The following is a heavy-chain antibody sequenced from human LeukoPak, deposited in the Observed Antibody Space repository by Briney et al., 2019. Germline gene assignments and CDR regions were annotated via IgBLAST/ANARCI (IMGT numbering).Heavy chain of an antibody. CDR2: ISRSGGST. J-gene: IGHJ4*02. V-gene: IGHV3-23*01. D-gene: IGHD6-13*01. Sequence: GGSLRLSCAASGFTFSSYAMSWVRQAPGKGLEWVSAISRSGGSTYYADSVKGRFTISRDNSKNTLYLQMNSLRAEDTAVYYCAVGIAAADIFDYWGQGTLVTVSS. CDR1: GFTFSSYA. CDR3: AVGIAAADIFDY.